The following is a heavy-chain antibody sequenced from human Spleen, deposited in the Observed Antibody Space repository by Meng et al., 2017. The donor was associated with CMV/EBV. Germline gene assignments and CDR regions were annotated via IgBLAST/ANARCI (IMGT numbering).Heavy chain of an antibody. CDR2: INHSGST. D-gene: IGHD3-10*01. V-gene: IGHV4-34*01. J-gene: IGHJ4*02. Sequence: QVQLQQWGAGLLKPSETLSLTCAVYGGSFSGYYWSWIRQPPGKGLEWIGEINHSGSTNYNPSLKSRVTISVDTSKNQFSLKLSSVTAADTAVHYCARGRSGSYLDYWGQGTLVTVSS. CDR1: GGSFSGYY. CDR3: ARGRSGSYLDY.